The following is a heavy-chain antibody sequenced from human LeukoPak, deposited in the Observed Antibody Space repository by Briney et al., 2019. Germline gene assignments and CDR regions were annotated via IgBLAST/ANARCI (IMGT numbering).Heavy chain of an antibody. Sequence: SETLSLTCTVSGGSISSYYWSWIRQPPGKGLEWIGYIYTGGSTNYNPSLKSRVTISADTSKKQFSLSLSSVTAADTAVYYCASAAFCSSTTCSRTPVYWGQGTLVTVPA. V-gene: IGHV4-4*09. J-gene: IGHJ4*02. D-gene: IGHD2-2*01. CDR3: ASAAFCSSTTCSRTPVY. CDR1: GGSISSYY. CDR2: IYTGGST.